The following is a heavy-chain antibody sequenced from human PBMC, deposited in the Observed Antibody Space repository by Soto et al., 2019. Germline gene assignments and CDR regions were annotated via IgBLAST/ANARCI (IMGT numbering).Heavy chain of an antibody. CDR2: IYYSGST. Sequence: SETLSLTCTVSGGSISSGDYYWSWIRQPPGKGLEWIGYIYYSGSTYYNPSLKSRVTISVDTSKNQFSLKLSSVTAADTAVYYCARLSGYDYGGDYWGQGTLVTSPQ. D-gene: IGHD5-12*01. CDR3: ARLSGYDYGGDY. V-gene: IGHV4-30-4*01. CDR1: GGSISSGDYY. J-gene: IGHJ4*02.